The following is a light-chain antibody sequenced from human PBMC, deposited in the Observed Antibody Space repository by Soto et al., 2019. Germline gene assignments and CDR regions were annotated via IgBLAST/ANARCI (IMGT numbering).Light chain of an antibody. CDR1: SSDVGDYNY. Sequence: QSVLTQPRSVSGSPGQSITISCTGTSSDVGDYNYVSWYQQHPDRAPQLMIYEVTNRPSGLSNRFSGSKSANTASLTISGLQAEDEADYYCSSYPRDNTLWVFGTGTKVTVL. J-gene: IGLJ1*01. V-gene: IGLV2-14*03. CDR2: EVT. CDR3: SSYPRDNTLWV.